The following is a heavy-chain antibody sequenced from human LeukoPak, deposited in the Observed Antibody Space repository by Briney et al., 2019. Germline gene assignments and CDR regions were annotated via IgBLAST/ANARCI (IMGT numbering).Heavy chain of an antibody. CDR2: IYTSGST. CDR1: GGSMSSDY. D-gene: IGHD2-2*01. Sequence: SETLSVTGTVSGGSMSSDYWTWGRQPAGNGRDWIWRIYTSGSTDDNPSLKSLVTLSVDTSKNQFSLRLSPGTGAATAVYYCARELLGYCSSTSCYWFDPWGLGTLVTVSS. CDR3: ARELLGYCSSTSCYWFDP. V-gene: IGHV4-4*07. J-gene: IGHJ5*02.